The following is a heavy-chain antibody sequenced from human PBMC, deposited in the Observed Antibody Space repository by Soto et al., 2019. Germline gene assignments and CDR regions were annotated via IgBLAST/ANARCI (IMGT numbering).Heavy chain of an antibody. CDR3: ARGGDDYDYGVDV. J-gene: IGHJ6*02. D-gene: IGHD3-16*01. CDR1: GGSFNGYH. V-gene: IGHV4-34*01. CDR2: ISHSGST. Sequence: SETLSLTCDVYGGSFNGYHWSWIRQPPGKGLEWIGEISHSGSTDYNPSLKSRVTISVDTSKNQFSLRVTSVTAADTAVYYCARGGDDYDYGVDVWGQGTTVTVSS.